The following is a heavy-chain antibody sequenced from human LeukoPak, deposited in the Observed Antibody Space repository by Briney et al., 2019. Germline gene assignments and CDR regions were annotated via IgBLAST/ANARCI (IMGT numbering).Heavy chain of an antibody. CDR2: IYHSGST. J-gene: IGHJ5*02. D-gene: IGHD6-13*01. CDR3: ARLVAAAGRGWFDP. CDR1: GGSISSGGYY. V-gene: IGHV4-30-2*01. Sequence: SQTLSLTCTVSGGSISSGGYYWSWIRQPPGKGLEWIGYIYHSGSTYYNPSLKSRVTISVGRSKNQFSLKLSSVTAADTAVYYCARLVAAAGRGWFDPWGQGTLVTVSS.